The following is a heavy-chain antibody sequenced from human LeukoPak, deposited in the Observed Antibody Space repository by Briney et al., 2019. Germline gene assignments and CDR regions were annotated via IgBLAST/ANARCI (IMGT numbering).Heavy chain of an antibody. J-gene: IGHJ6*02. CDR1: GLTFSKSW. Sequence: GGSLRLSCAASGLTFSKSWMSWVRQAPGQGLEWVAAIKEDGSEKDYVDSVKGRFTISRDIAKNSLYLQMNSLRAEDTAVYYCATYTNWVAGDVWGQGTSVSVSS. CDR2: IKEDGSEK. D-gene: IGHD1-1*01. CDR3: ATYTNWVAGDV. V-gene: IGHV3-7*01.